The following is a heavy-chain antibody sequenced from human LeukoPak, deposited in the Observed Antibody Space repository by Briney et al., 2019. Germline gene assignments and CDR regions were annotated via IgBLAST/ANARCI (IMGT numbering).Heavy chain of an antibody. V-gene: IGHV1-24*01. CDR3: ATVLSVVVVPAAIINWFDP. Sequence: ASVKVSCKVSGYTLTELSMHWVRQAPGKGLEWMGGFDPEDGETIYAQKFQGRVTMTEDTSTDTAYMELSSLRSEDTAVYYCATVLSVVVVPAAIINWFDPWGQGTLVTVSS. CDR1: GYTLTELS. D-gene: IGHD2-2*01. CDR2: FDPEDGET. J-gene: IGHJ5*02.